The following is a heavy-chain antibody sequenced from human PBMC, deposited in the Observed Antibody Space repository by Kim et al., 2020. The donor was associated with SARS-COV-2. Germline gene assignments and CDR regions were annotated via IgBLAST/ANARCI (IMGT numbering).Heavy chain of an antibody. V-gene: IGHV3-11*05. Sequence: GGSLRLSCAASGFTFSDYYMSWIRQAPGKGLEWVSYISSSSSYTNYADSVKGRFTISRDNAKNSLYLQMNSLRAEDTAVYYCARDGVDDVRTLDYWGQGTLVTVSS. CDR2: ISSSSSYT. D-gene: IGHD2-8*01. CDR1: GFTFSDYY. J-gene: IGHJ4*02. CDR3: ARDGVDDVRTLDY.